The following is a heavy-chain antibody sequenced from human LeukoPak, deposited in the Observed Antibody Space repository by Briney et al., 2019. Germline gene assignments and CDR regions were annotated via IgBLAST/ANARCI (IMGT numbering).Heavy chain of an antibody. J-gene: IGHJ5*02. V-gene: IGHV4-59*01. CDR2: VYSGGST. Sequence: SETLSLTCTVSGGSMRSYNYNWIRQSPGKGPEWIGNVYSGGSTKYNTSLKSRATISIDTSKSQFSLKLSSATAADTAMYYCARNWNILGDVNWFDPWGQGTLVTVSS. CDR3: ARNWNILGDVNWFDP. D-gene: IGHD1-1*01. CDR1: GGSMRSYN.